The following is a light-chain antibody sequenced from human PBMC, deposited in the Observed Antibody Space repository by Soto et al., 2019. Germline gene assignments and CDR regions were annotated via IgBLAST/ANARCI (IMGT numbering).Light chain of an antibody. CDR1: QSVDSW. V-gene: IGKV1-5*03. CDR2: KAS. CDR3: QHYNDYSRM. J-gene: IGKJ1*01. Sequence: DIQMTQSPSTLSASIGDRVTITCRTSQSVDSWLAWYQQKPGKAPKLLIYKASSLQTGVPSRFSGSGSGTEFTLLISSLQPDDFATYYCQHYNDYSRMFGQGTKVEIK.